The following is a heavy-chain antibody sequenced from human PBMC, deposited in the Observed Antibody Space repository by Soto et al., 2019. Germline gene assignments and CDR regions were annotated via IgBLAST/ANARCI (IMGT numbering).Heavy chain of an antibody. V-gene: IGHV3-48*02. CDR3: VRDRDLYRDMFHADL. Sequence: GGSLRLSCEASGFTISECSMSWVLQAPWKGLEWLAYITIRTGNVLYADSVRGRFTISADNAENSVILQMNSLRDEDSAVYFCVRDRDLYRDMFHADLWGQGTLVTVSS. D-gene: IGHD3-10*02. J-gene: IGHJ4*01. CDR2: ITIRTGNV. CDR1: GFTISECS.